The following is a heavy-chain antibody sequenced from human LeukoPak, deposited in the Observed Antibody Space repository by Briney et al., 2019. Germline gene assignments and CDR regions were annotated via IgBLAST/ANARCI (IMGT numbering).Heavy chain of an antibody. J-gene: IGHJ5*02. CDR1: GGSFSGYY. Sequence: SETLSLTCAVYGGSFSGYYWSWIRQPPGKGLEWIGEINHSGSTNYNPSLKSRVTISVDTSKNQFSLKLSSVTAADTAVYYCARGRPPNWFDPWGQGTLVTVSS. CDR3: ARGRPPNWFDP. CDR2: INHSGST. V-gene: IGHV4-34*01.